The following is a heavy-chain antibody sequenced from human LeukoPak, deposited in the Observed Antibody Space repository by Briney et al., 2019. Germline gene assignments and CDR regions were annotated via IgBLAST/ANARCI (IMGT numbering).Heavy chain of an antibody. CDR2: SSGGGTTT. D-gene: IGHD1-1*01. J-gene: IGHJ4*02. CDR3: ARDAGTYFDF. V-gene: IGHV3-11*01. CDR1: GFTFRDYY. Sequence: GGSLRLSCAASGFTFRDYYMSWIRQAPGKGLEWVSHSSGGGTTTFYADSVKGRFTISRDNAKNSLFLQMNSLRADDTAMYFCARDAGTYFDFWGQGTLVAVSS.